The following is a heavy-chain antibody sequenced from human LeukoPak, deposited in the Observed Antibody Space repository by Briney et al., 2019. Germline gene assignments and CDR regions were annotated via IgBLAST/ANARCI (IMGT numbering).Heavy chain of an antibody. CDR2: MNPNSGNT. CDR3: ARGLGGTTMVTRGGVRFDY. V-gene: IGHV1-8*02. J-gene: IGHJ4*02. CDR1: GYTFTGYY. Sequence: ASVKVSCKASGYTFTGYYMHWVRQATGQGLEWMGWMNPNSGNTGSAQKFQGRVTMTRNTSISTAYMELSSLRSEDTAVYYCARGLGGTTMVTRGGVRFDYWGQGTLVTVSS. D-gene: IGHD5-18*01.